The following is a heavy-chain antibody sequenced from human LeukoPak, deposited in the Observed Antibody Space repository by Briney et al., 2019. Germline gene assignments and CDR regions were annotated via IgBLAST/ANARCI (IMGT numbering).Heavy chain of an antibody. Sequence: ASVKVSCKASGGTFSSYAISWVRQAPGQGLEWMGRIIPILGIANYAQKFQGRVTITADKSTGTAYMELSSLRSEDTAVYYCARVEMATKCLDYWGQGTLVTVSS. V-gene: IGHV1-69*04. CDR3: ARVEMATKCLDY. D-gene: IGHD5-24*01. J-gene: IGHJ4*02. CDR1: GGTFSSYA. CDR2: IIPILGIA.